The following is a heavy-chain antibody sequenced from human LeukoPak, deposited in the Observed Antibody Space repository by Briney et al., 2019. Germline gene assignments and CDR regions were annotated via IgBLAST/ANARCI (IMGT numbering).Heavy chain of an antibody. CDR1: GFTFSSYW. CDR3: AREGEGYCRSTSCPGGMDV. V-gene: IGHV3-7*03. J-gene: IGHJ6*04. CDR2: IKQDGSEK. Sequence: GGSLRLSCAASGFTFSSYWMSWVRQAPGKGLEWVANIKQDGSEKYYVDSVKGRFTISRDNAKNSLYLQMNSLRAEDTAVYYCAREGEGYCRSTSCPGGMDVWGKGTTVTVSS. D-gene: IGHD2-2*01.